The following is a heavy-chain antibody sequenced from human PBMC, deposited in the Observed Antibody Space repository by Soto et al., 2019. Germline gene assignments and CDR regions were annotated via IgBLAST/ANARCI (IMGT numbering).Heavy chain of an antibody. J-gene: IGHJ5*02. V-gene: IGHV3-23*01. Sequence: GGSLRLSCAASGFTFISYAMSWVRQAPGKGLEWVSAISGSGGSTYYADSVKGRFTISRDNSKNTLYLQMNSLRAEDTAVYYCAKDFDSSSTNWFDPWGQGTLVTVSS. CDR1: GFTFISYA. CDR2: ISGSGGST. CDR3: AKDFDSSSTNWFDP. D-gene: IGHD3-9*01.